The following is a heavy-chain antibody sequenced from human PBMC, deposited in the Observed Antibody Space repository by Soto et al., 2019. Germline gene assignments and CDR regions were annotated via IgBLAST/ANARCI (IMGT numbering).Heavy chain of an antibody. D-gene: IGHD2-8*01. J-gene: IGHJ4*02. V-gene: IGHV4-39*01. Sequence: SVTQSLTYTVSDGYVSNSNDYWSWIRQSPGKGLEWIGSVYYRGRSYSKSSVKSRVTISVDTSKNQFSLNLNSVTASDTAVYYCVSQRTSVLTQAYFDFWGPGSLVTV. CDR1: DGYVSNSNDY. CDR3: VSQRTSVLTQAYFDF. CDR2: VYYRGRS.